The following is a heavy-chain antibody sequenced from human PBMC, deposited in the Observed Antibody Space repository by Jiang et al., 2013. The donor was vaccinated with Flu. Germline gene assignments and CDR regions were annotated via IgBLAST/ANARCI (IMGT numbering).Heavy chain of an antibody. Sequence: GLVKPSETLSLACVISGDSVSSNTAAWIWIRQSPSRGLEWLGRTYYRSKWYREYAVAVKSRIIINPDKAKNQFSLQLNSVTPEDTAVYYCVRKSGYYGLDAWGQGTTVTVSS. CDR3: VRKSGYYGLDA. V-gene: IGHV6-1*01. J-gene: IGHJ6*02. CDR1: GDSVSSNTAA. D-gene: IGHD3-9*01. CDR2: TYYRSKWYR.